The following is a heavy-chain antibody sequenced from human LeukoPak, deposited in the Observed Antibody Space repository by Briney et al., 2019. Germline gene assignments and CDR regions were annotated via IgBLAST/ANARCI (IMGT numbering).Heavy chain of an antibody. CDR1: GGSFSGYY. Sequence: SETLSLTCAVYGGSFSGYYWSWIRQPPGKGLEWIGEINHSGSTNYNPSLKSRVTISVDTSKNQFSLMLSSVTAADTAVYYCADGGATTPLDVWGKGTTVTVSS. D-gene: IGHD1-26*01. J-gene: IGHJ6*04. CDR3: ADGGATTPLDV. V-gene: IGHV4-34*01. CDR2: INHSGST.